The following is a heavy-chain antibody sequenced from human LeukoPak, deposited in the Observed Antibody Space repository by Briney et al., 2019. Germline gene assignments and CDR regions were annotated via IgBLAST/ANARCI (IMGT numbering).Heavy chain of an antibody. CDR3: ARGEGGYSYGRSYYYYYYYMDV. CDR2: IYSGGST. Sequence: PGGSLRLSCAASGFTVSSNYMSWVRQAPGKGLEWVSVIYSGGSTYYADSAKGRFTISRDNSKNTLYLRMNSLRAEDTAVYYCARGEGGYSYGRSYYYYYYYMDVWGKGTTVTVSS. CDR1: GFTVSSNY. D-gene: IGHD5-18*01. V-gene: IGHV3-53*01. J-gene: IGHJ6*03.